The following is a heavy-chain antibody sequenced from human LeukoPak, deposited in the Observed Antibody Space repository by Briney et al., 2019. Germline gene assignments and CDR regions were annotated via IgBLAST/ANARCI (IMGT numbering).Heavy chain of an antibody. Sequence: PSQTLSLTCTVSGGSISSGSHYWNWIRQPAGKGLEWIGRIYTSGSTNYNPSLKSRVTISVDTSKNQFSLKLNSVTAADTAVYYCARVARSMSSSSEDYWGQGTLVTVSS. D-gene: IGHD6-13*01. CDR2: IYTSGST. V-gene: IGHV4-61*02. J-gene: IGHJ4*02. CDR1: GGSISSGSHY. CDR3: ARVARSMSSSSEDY.